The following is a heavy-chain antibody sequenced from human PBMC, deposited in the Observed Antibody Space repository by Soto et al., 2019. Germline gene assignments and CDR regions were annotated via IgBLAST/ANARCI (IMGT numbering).Heavy chain of an antibody. D-gene: IGHD6-13*01. V-gene: IGHV3-23*01. CDR2: ISGSGGST. J-gene: IGHJ6*02. Sequence: GGSLRLSCAASGFTFSSYAMSWVRQAPGKGLEWVSAISGSGGSTYYADSVKGRFTISRDNSKNTLYLQMNSLRAEDTAVYYCAKATRVIIAAAGIEYYYYGMDVWGQGTTVTVSS. CDR3: AKATRVIIAAAGIEYYYYGMDV. CDR1: GFTFSSYA.